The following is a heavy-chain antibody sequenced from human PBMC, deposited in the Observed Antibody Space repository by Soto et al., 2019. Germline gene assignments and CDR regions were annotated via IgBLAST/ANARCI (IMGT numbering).Heavy chain of an antibody. CDR2: ISHDGSKK. Sequence: QVQLVESGGGVVQPGGSLRLSCAASGFTFNFYGMHWVRQAPGKGLEWVAGISHDGSKKFYADSVKGRFIISRDNSENTLFLQMNSLRAEDTAVYYCVKEAIRRYTYTYNWNYFDHWGQGTLVTVSP. CDR3: VKEAIRRYTYTYNWNYFDH. D-gene: IGHD1-20*01. CDR1: GFTFNFYG. V-gene: IGHV3-30*18. J-gene: IGHJ4*02.